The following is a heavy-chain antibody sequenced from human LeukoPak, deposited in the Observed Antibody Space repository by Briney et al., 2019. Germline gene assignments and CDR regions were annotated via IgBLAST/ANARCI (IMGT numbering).Heavy chain of an antibody. Sequence: SETLSLTCAVYGGSFSGYYWSWIRQPPGKGLEWIGEINHSGSTNYNPSLKSRVTISVDTSKNQFSLKLSSVTAADTAVYYCARGQGKTGTTGDYWGQGTLVTVSS. CDR1: GGSFSGYY. CDR2: INHSGST. D-gene: IGHD1-7*01. J-gene: IGHJ4*02. CDR3: ARGQGKTGTTGDY. V-gene: IGHV4-34*01.